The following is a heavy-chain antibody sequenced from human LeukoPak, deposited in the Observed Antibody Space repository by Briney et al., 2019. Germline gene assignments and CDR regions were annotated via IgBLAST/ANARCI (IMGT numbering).Heavy chain of an antibody. CDR2: LNPNSDNT. D-gene: IGHD1-26*01. J-gene: IGHJ4*02. CDR1: GYTFTTYD. CDR3: GRAGSHDRQTIDF. Sequence: GASVKVSCKTSGYTFTTYDINWVRQATGQGLEWMGWLNPNSDNTDSAQSFQGRLTLTRNTSISTAYMELSSLRSEDTAIYYCGRAGSHDRQTIDFWGQGTLVSVSS. V-gene: IGHV1-8*01.